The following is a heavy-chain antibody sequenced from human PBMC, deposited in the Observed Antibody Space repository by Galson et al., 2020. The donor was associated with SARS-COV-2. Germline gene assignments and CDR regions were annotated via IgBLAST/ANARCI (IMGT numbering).Heavy chain of an antibody. Sequence: SETLSLTCTVSGGSFSSSSDYWGWIRQPPGKGPEWIGSVYYSGNTYYNPSLKSRLTISVDTSKNQFSLGLNSVTAADTAVYYCARLATRELPAAIADYWGQGTLVTVSS. CDR1: GGSFSSSSDY. CDR3: ARLATRELPAAIADY. D-gene: IGHD2-2*01. CDR2: VYYSGNT. J-gene: IGHJ4*02. V-gene: IGHV4-39*01.